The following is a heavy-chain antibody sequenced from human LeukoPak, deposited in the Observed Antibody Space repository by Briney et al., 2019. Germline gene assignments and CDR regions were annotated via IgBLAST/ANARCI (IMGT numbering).Heavy chain of an antibody. D-gene: IGHD3-16*01. CDR1: GYNFTTYW. V-gene: IGHV5-51*01. Sequence: GESLQISCQGSGYNFTTYWIAWVRLMPGRGLEWMGIIYPGDSHTTYSPSFQGQVTISADKSTSTAYLQWSSLKASDTAMYYCAASTMALGGWFDPWGQGTLVTVSS. CDR2: IYPGDSHT. J-gene: IGHJ5*02. CDR3: AASTMALGGWFDP.